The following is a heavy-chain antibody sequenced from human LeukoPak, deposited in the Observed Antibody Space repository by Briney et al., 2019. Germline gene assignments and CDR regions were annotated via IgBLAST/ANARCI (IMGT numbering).Heavy chain of an antibody. J-gene: IGHJ3*02. D-gene: IGHD1-26*01. Sequence: SETLSLTCTVSGGSISSGGYYWSWTRQHPGKGLEWIGYIYYSGSTYYNPALKSRVTNTVTTTRNQFSLKLSFVTAADTAVYYCARHDNLWSSNAFDIWGQGTMVTVSS. CDR3: ARHDNLWSSNAFDI. CDR1: GGSISSGGYY. CDR2: IYYSGST. V-gene: IGHV4-31*03.